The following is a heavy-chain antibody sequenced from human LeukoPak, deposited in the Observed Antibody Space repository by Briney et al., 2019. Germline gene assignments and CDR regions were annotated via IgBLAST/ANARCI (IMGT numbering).Heavy chain of an antibody. J-gene: IGHJ1*01. V-gene: IGHV1-24*01. D-gene: IGHD3-22*01. CDR3: ATVAYYYDSSGYQAYFQH. Sequence: ASVKVSCTVSGYTLTELSIHWVRQAPGKGLEWMGGFDPEDGETIYAQTFQGRVTMTEDTSTDTAYMELSSLRSEDAAVYYCATVAYYYDSSGYQAYFQHWGQGTLVTVSS. CDR1: GYTLTELS. CDR2: FDPEDGET.